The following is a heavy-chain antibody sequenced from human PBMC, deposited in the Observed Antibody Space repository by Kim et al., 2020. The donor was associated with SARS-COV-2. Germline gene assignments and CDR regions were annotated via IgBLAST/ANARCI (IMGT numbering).Heavy chain of an antibody. D-gene: IGHD5-18*01. J-gene: IGHJ4*02. V-gene: IGHV4-34*01. CDR3: ARVRRYSYGRPFDY. Sequence: PSLKRRVTISVDTSKNQFSLKLSSVTAADTAVYYCARVRRYSYGRPFDYWGQGTLVTVSS.